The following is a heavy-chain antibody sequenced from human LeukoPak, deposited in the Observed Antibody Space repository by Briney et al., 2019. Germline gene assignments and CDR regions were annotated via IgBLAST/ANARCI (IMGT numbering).Heavy chain of an antibody. V-gene: IGHV3-20*04. Sequence: GGSLRLSCAASGFTFDDYGMSWVRQAPGKGLEWVSGINWNGGSTGYADSVKGRFTISRGNAKNSLYLQMNSLRAEDTALYYCARYLADIVVVPAAFDAFDIWGQGTMVTVSS. CDR2: INWNGGST. J-gene: IGHJ3*02. CDR3: ARYLADIVVVPAAFDAFDI. D-gene: IGHD2-2*01. CDR1: GFTFDDYG.